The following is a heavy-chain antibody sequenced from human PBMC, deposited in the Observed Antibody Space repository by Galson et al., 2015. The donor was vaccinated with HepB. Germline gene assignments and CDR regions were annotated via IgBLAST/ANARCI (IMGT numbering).Heavy chain of an antibody. CDR3: AKDIYWSSTSCYLGFYYYGMDV. Sequence: SLRLSCAASGFTFDDYAMHWVRQAPGKGLEWVSGISWNSGSIGYADSVKGRFTISRDNAKNSLYLQMNSLRAEDTALYYCAKDIYWSSTSCYLGFYYYGMDVWGQGTTVTVSS. D-gene: IGHD2-2*01. V-gene: IGHV3-9*01. CDR2: ISWNSGSI. CDR1: GFTFDDYA. J-gene: IGHJ6*02.